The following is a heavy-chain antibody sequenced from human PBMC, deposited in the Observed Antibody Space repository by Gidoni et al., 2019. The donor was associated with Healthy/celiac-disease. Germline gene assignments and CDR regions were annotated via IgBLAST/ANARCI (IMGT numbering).Heavy chain of an antibody. CDR2: IYHSGST. V-gene: IGHV4-38-2*02. J-gene: IGHJ4*02. CDR3: ARDLPPYSSGDYFDY. D-gene: IGHD6-19*01. Sequence: QVQLQESGPGLVKPSETLSLTCTVSGYSISSGYYWGWIRQPPGKGLEWIGSIYHSGSTYYNPSLKSRVTISVDTSKNQFSLKLSSVTAADTAVYYCARDLPPYSSGDYFDYWGQGTLVTVSS. CDR1: GYSISSGYY.